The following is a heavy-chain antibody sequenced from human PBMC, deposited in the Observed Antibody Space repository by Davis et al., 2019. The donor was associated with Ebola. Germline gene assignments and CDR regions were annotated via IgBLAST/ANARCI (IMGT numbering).Heavy chain of an antibody. J-gene: IGHJ4*02. D-gene: IGHD4-17*01. Sequence: GGSLRLSCAASGFTFSNFVMSWVRQAPGKGLEWVSTLGLGADTYYADSVKGRFTISRDNSKNTLYLQMNSLRAEDTAVYYCARHDYGDSHFDYWGQGTLVTVSS. CDR1: GFTFSNFV. CDR3: ARHDYGDSHFDY. CDR2: LGLGADT. V-gene: IGHV3-23*01.